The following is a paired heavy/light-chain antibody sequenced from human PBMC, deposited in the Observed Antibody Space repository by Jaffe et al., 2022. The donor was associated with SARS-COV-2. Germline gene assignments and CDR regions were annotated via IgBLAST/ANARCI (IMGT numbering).Heavy chain of an antibody. Sequence: EVQLVESGGGLVQPGRSLRLSCAASGFTFDDYAMHWVRQAPGKGLEWVSGISWNSGSIGYADSVKGRFTISRDNAKNSLYLQMNSLRAEDTALYYCAKGWYYYDSSGTQGAYFDYWGQGTLVTVSS. J-gene: IGHJ4*02. D-gene: IGHD3-22*01. CDR3: AKGWYYYDSSGTQGAYFDY. CDR1: GFTFDDYA. CDR2: ISWNSGSI. V-gene: IGHV3-9*01.
Light chain of an antibody. CDR1: QSVSSSY. V-gene: IGKV3-20*01. J-gene: IGKJ1*01. Sequence: EIVLTQSPGTLSLSPGERATLSCRASQSVSSSYLAWYQQKPGQAPRLLIYGASSRATGIPDRFSGSGSGTDFTLTISRLEPEDFAVYYCQQYGSSSWTFGQGTKVEIK. CDR2: GAS. CDR3: QQYGSSSWT.